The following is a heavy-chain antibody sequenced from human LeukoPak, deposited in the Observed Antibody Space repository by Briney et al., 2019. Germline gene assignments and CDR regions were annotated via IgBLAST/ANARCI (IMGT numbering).Heavy chain of an antibody. V-gene: IGHV4-38-2*01. CDR1: GYSISSGYY. Sequence: PSETLSLTCAVSGYSISSGYYWGWIRQPPGEGLEWIGSIYHSGSTYYNPSLKSRDTISVDTSKNQFSLKLSSVTAADTAVYYCARAYSSGWPFDYWGQGTLVTVSS. D-gene: IGHD6-19*01. CDR2: IYHSGST. J-gene: IGHJ4*02. CDR3: ARAYSSGWPFDY.